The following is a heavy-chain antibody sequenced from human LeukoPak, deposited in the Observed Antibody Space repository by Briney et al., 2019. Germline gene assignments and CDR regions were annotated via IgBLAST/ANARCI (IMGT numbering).Heavy chain of an antibody. Sequence: AASVKVSCKASGYTFTGYYINWVRQAPGQGLEWMGWISAYNGNTNYAQKLQGRVTMTTDTSTSTAYMELRSLRSDDTAVYYCARGGGSLPDYGDYQDAFDIWGQGTMVTVSS. CDR2: ISAYNGNT. V-gene: IGHV1-18*04. J-gene: IGHJ3*02. D-gene: IGHD4-17*01. CDR1: GYTFTGYY. CDR3: ARGGGSLPDYGDYQDAFDI.